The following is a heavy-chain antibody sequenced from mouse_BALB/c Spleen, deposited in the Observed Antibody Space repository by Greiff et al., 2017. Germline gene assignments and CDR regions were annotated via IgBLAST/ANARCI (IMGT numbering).Heavy chain of an antibody. D-gene: IGHD4-1*01. CDR2: INPGSGGT. V-gene: IGHV1-54*01. J-gene: IGHJ3*01. Sequence: VKLQQSGAELVRPGTSVKVSCKASGYAFTNYLIEWVKQRPGQGLEWIGVINPGSGGTNYNEKFKGKATLTADKSSSTAYMQLSSLTSDDSAVYFCARSSSPGTWFAYWGQGTLVTVSA. CDR1: GYAFTNYL. CDR3: ARSSSPGTWFAY.